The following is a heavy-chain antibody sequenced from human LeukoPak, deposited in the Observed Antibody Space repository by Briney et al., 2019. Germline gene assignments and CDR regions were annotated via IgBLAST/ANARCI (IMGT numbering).Heavy chain of an antibody. Sequence: ASVKVSFKASGYTFTSYGISWVRQAPGQGLEWMGWISAYNGNTNYAQKLQGRVTMTTDTSTSTAYMELRSLRSDDTAVYYCARDMRFLEWLSRPIDYWGQGTLVTVSS. D-gene: IGHD3-3*01. CDR1: GYTFTSYG. CDR3: ARDMRFLEWLSRPIDY. CDR2: ISAYNGNT. V-gene: IGHV1-18*01. J-gene: IGHJ4*02.